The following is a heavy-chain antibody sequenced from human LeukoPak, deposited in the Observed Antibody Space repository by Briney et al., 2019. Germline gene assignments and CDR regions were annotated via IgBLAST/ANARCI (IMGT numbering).Heavy chain of an antibody. CDR1: GYTFTIYY. J-gene: IGHJ4*02. D-gene: IGHD2/OR15-2a*01. Sequence: GAPVKVSCKASGYTFTIYYTHWVRQAPGQGLEWMGIIKPSGGSTLYAQKFQGRVTVTSDMSTSTVYVELSSLRSEDTAVYYCAREVPENFNFDYWGQGTLVTVSS. CDR3: AREVPENFNFDY. CDR2: IKPSGGST. V-gene: IGHV1-46*01.